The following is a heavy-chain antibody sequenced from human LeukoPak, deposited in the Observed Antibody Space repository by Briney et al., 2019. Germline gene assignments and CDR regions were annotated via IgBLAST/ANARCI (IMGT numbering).Heavy chain of an antibody. J-gene: IGHJ4*02. CDR1: GYTFTSYG. CDR2: ISAYNGNT. V-gene: IGHV1-18*04. D-gene: IGHD2-2*01. Sequence: ASVKVSCTASGYTFTSYGISWVRQAPGQGLEWMGWISAYNGNTNYAQKLQGRVTMTTDTSTSTAYMELRSLRSDDTAVYYCARDLVRYCSSTSCYGDYWGQGTLVTVSS. CDR3: ARDLVRYCSSTSCYGDY.